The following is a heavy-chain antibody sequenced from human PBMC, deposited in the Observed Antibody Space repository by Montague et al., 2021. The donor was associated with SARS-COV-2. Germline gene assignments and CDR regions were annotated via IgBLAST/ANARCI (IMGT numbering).Heavy chain of an antibody. CDR2: IYTSGST. D-gene: IGHD2-2*01. J-gene: IGHJ6*02. Sequence: TRSLTCTVSGGSISSGSYYWSWIRQPAGKGLEWIGRIYTSGSTNYNPSLKSRVTISVDTSKNQFSLKLSFVTAADAAVYYCARGGWGGTDCSSTSCKPYYYYYGMDVWGQGTTVTVSS. V-gene: IGHV4-61*02. CDR1: GGSISSGSYY. CDR3: ARGGWGGTDCSSTSCKPYYYYYGMDV.